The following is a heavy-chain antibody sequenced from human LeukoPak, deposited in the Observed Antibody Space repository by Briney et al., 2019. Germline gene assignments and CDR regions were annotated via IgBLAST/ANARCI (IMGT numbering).Heavy chain of an antibody. V-gene: IGHV4-39*07. CDR3: ARDGIVVITPTGYYGMDV. CDR1: GGSISSSSYY. J-gene: IGHJ6*02. D-gene: IGHD3-22*01. Sequence: SETLSLTCTVSGGSISSSSYYWGWIRQPPGKGLEWIGSIYYSGSTYYNPSLKSRVTISVDTSKNQFSLKLSSVTAADTAVYYCARDGIVVITPTGYYGMDVWGQGTTVTVSS. CDR2: IYYSGST.